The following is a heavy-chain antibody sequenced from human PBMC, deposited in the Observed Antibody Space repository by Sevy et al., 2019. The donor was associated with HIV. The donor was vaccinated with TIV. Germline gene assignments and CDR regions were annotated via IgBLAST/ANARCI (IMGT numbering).Heavy chain of an antibody. J-gene: IGHJ5*02. V-gene: IGHV1-18*01. D-gene: IGHD3-16*01. CDR2: ISADNGKT. Sequence: ASVKVSCKASGYTFTSYGITWVRQAPGQGLEWMGWISADNGKTEYAQKVQGRVTMTTDTSTSTAYMELRSLRSDDTVVYYCARRRRRWELGGNWFDPWGQGTLVTVSS. CDR1: GYTFTSYG. CDR3: ARRRRRWELGGNWFDP.